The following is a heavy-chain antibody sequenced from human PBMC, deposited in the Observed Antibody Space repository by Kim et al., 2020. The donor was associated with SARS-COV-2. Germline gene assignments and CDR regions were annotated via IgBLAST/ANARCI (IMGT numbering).Heavy chain of an antibody. CDR3: ARDMNSTVYDY. J-gene: IGHJ4*02. CDR2: T. D-gene: IGHD4-4*01. V-gene: IGHV1-3*01. Sequence: TMHSRKFPGRVTISRDTSANTAYMELNSLTTEDTAFYYCARDMNSTVYDYWGQGTLVTVSS.